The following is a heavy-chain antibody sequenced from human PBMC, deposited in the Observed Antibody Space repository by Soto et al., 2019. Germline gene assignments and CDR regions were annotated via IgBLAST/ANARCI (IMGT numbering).Heavy chain of an antibody. CDR3: PTKARVTDSAYYRMDV. CDR2: ISYDGNTQ. D-gene: IGHD2-21*02. J-gene: IGHJ6*02. V-gene: IGHV3-30*03. CDR1: GFTFNTSG. Sequence: GGSLRLSCEASGFTFNTSGMHWVRQAPDKRLQWVAVISYDGNTQYYGGSVKGRFTISRDNAKSTLYLQMDSLKTEDTSVYYCPTKARVTDSAYYRMDVWGQGTTVTVSS.